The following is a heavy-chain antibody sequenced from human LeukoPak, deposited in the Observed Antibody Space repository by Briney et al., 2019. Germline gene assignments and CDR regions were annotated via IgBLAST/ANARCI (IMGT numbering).Heavy chain of an antibody. CDR2: ISPGDSDT. CDR3: ARPKILGASGPFDY. CDR1: GYIFTNYW. J-gene: IGHJ4*02. Sequence: GESLKISCKGFGYIFTNYWIGWVRQMPGKGLEWMGIISPGDSDTRYSPSFQGQVTISADKSISTAYLQWASLQASDSAIYYCARPKILGASGPFDYWGQGILVTVSS. D-gene: IGHD1-26*01. V-gene: IGHV5-51*01.